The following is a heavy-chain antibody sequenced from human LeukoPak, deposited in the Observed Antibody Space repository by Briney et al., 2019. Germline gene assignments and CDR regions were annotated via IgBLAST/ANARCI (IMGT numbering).Heavy chain of an antibody. J-gene: IGHJ6*03. CDR2: IIPIFGTA. Sequence: ASVKVSCKASGYTFTSYAMNWVRQAPGQGLEWMGGIIPIFGTANYAQKFQGRVTITADKSTSTAYMELSSLRSEDTAVYYCARHTHSKGISRHYYYMDVWGKGTTVTVSS. D-gene: IGHD6-6*01. CDR1: GYTFTSYA. V-gene: IGHV1-69*06. CDR3: ARHTHSKGISRHYYYMDV.